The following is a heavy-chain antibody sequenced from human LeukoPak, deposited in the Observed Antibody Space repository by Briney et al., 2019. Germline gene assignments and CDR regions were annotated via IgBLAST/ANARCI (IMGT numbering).Heavy chain of an antibody. Sequence: ASVKVSCKASGYTFTSYGISWVRQAPGQGLEWMGWISAYNGNTNYAQKLQGRVTMTTDTSTSTAYMELRSLRSDDTAVYYCARDYSDYVGAQTNYYYYMDVWGKGTTVTVSS. CDR2: ISAYNGNT. D-gene: IGHD4-11*01. CDR1: GYTFTSYG. J-gene: IGHJ6*03. V-gene: IGHV1-18*01. CDR3: ARDYSDYVGAQTNYYYYMDV.